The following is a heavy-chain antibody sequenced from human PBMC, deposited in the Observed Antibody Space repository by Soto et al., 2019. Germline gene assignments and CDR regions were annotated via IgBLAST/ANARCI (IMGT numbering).Heavy chain of an antibody. CDR1: GGSISYHY. CDR2: IYDRGST. D-gene: IGHD1-26*01. Sequence: PSETLSLTCTVSGGSISYHYWSWIRQPPGKGLEWIGYIYDRGSTNYNPSLKSRVTISVDTSKNQFSLRLTSVTAADTAAYYCARDKGILGATRKYNSYCMDVWGQGTPVTVSS. V-gene: IGHV4-59*11. CDR3: ARDKGILGATRKYNSYCMDV. J-gene: IGHJ6*02.